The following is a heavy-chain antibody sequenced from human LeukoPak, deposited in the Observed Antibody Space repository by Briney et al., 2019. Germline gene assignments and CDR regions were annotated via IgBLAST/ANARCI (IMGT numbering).Heavy chain of an antibody. CDR1: GFTFSSYG. CDR2: IRYDGSNK. Sequence: QPGGSLRLSCAASGFTFSSYGMHWVRQAPGKGLEWVAFIRYDGSNKYYADSVKGRFTISRDNSKNTLYLQMNSLRAEDTAVYYCAKGRYSNVRLDYWGRGTLVTVSS. J-gene: IGHJ4*02. CDR3: AKGRYSNVRLDY. V-gene: IGHV3-30*02. D-gene: IGHD4-11*01.